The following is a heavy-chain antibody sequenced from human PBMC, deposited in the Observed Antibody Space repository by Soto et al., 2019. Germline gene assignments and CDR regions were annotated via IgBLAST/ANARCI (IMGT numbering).Heavy chain of an antibody. Sequence: PSESLSLTCTVSGVSISSGDYYWSWIRQTPGKGLEWIGYIYHSENTNYNPSLKSPPTISVDKSKNQFSLKLSSVTAADTAVYYCARSVAGGMDVWGQGTTVTVSS. V-gene: IGHV4-61*05. CDR2: IYHSENT. CDR3: ARSVAGGMDV. J-gene: IGHJ6*02. CDR1: GVSISSGDYY. D-gene: IGHD6-13*01.